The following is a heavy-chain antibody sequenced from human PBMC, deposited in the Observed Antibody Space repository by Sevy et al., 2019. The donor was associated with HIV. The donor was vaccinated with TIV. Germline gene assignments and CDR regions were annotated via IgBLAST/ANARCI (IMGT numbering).Heavy chain of an antibody. V-gene: IGHV4-39*01. D-gene: IGHD3-10*01. Sequence: SETLSLTCTVSGGSISSSAYYWGWLRQPPGKGLEWIANIFYSGSAYYNPSLSGRVTISVDTSKNQFSLRLNSVTAADTAVYYCARQGSVVDRAFDFWGQGSLVTVSS. J-gene: IGHJ4*02. CDR1: GGSISSSAYY. CDR3: ARQGSVVDRAFDF. CDR2: IFYSGSA.